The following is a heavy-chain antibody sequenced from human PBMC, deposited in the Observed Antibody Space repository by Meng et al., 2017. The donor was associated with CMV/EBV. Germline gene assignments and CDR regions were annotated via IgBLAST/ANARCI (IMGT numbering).Heavy chain of an antibody. Sequence: GRFRESGPWRGNPSWNRSPTCSVSGGSISSYYWSWIRQPAGKGLEWIGRIYTSGSTNYNPSLKSRVTMSVDTSKNQFSLKLSSVTAADTAVYYCAREIVVVPAAIDNWFDPWGQGTLVTVSS. CDR3: AREIVVVPAAIDNWFDP. J-gene: IGHJ5*02. V-gene: IGHV4-4*07. CDR2: IYTSGST. CDR1: GGSISSYY. D-gene: IGHD2-2*02.